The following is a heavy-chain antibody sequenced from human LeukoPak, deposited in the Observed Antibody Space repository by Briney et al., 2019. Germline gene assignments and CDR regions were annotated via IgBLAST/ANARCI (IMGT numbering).Heavy chain of an antibody. V-gene: IGHV4-34*01. CDR2: FNHSGST. D-gene: IGHD2-21*02. CDR3: ARVPLSTAYLHYYSMDV. Sequence: PSETLSLTCAVYGGSFSGYYWSWIRQPPGKGLEWIGEFNHSGSTNYNPSLKSRVTISVDTSKNQFSLKLSSVTAADTAVYYCARVPLSTAYLHYYSMDVWGKGTTVTVSS. J-gene: IGHJ6*03. CDR1: GGSFSGYY.